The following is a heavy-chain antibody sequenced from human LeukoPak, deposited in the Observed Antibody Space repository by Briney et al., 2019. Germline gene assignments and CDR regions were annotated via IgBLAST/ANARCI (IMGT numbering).Heavy chain of an antibody. CDR3: ARDSDRRGYSGYDYPDY. CDR1: GYTFTGYY. V-gene: IGHV1-2*02. Sequence: GASVKVSCKASGYTFTGYYMHWVRQAPGQGLEWMGWINPNSGGTNYAQKFQGRVTMTRDTSISTAYMELSRLRSDDTAVYYCARDSDRRGYSGYDYPDYWGQGTLVTVSS. J-gene: IGHJ4*02. CDR2: INPNSGGT. D-gene: IGHD5-12*01.